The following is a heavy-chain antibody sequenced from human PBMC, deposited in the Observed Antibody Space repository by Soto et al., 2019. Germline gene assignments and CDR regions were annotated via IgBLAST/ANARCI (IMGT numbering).Heavy chain of an antibody. J-gene: IGHJ4*02. V-gene: IGHV3-64*02. CDR3: AREDYYGSFDS. CDR2: ISSIGGIT. Sequence: GGSLRLSCEASGFTFSSYTMHWVRQAPGKGLEYVSGISSIGGITFYADSVKGRFIMSRDNSKNTLFLQVGSLRAEDVAVYYCAREDYYGSFDSWGQGTLVTVSS. CDR1: GFTFSSYT. D-gene: IGHD3-10*01.